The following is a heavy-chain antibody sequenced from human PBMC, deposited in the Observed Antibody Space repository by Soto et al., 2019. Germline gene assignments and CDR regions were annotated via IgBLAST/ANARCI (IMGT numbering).Heavy chain of an antibody. CDR1: GGSFRSYA. Sequence: QVQLVQSGAEVKKPGSSVKVSCKASGGSFRSYAVNWVRQAPGQGLECLGGIIPIFGTPNYAQKFHGRVSITADESTSTVYMDLISLTSKDTAVYYCAYSAYHMYFFDSWGQGTLVTVSS. D-gene: IGHD6-25*01. J-gene: IGHJ5*01. CDR3: AYSAYHMYFFDS. V-gene: IGHV1-69*12. CDR2: IIPIFGTP.